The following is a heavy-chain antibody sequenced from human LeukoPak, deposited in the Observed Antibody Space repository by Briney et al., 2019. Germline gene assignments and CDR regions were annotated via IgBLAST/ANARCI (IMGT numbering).Heavy chain of an antibody. V-gene: IGHV3-33*06. Sequence: GGSLRLSCAASGFTFSNNGMHWVRQAPGKGLEWVAVIWYDGSNKYYPDSVKGRFTISRDNSKNTLYLQMNSLRAEDTAVYYCAKGGYYYDSSGYYLLDYWGQGTLVTVSS. CDR1: GFTFSNNG. D-gene: IGHD3-22*01. CDR2: IWYDGSNK. CDR3: AKGGYYYDSSGYYLLDY. J-gene: IGHJ4*02.